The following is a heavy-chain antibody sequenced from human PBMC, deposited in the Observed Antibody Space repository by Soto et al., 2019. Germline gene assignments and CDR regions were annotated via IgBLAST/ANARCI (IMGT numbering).Heavy chain of an antibody. CDR2: ISYDGSNK. D-gene: IGHD5-12*01. Sequence: PGGSLRLSCAASGFTFSSYGMHWVRQAPGKGLEWVAVISYDGSNKYYADSMKGRLTISRDNSKNTLYLQMNSLRAEDTAVYYCAKELDSGYVLRYYFDYWGQGTLVTVSS. J-gene: IGHJ4*02. CDR1: GFTFSSYG. V-gene: IGHV3-30*18. CDR3: AKELDSGYVLRYYFDY.